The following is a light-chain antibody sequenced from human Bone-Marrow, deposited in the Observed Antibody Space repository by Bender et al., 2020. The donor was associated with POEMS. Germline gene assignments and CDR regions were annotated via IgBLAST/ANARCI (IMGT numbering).Light chain of an antibody. CDR3: CSYGAPWV. Sequence: QSALTQPASVSGSPGQSITISCTGTSSDVGSYNLVSWHQQHPDKAPKLIIYDVAHRPARVSISFSSSKSGNTASLTVPRLLAEDESDYCCCSYGAPWVFGRGPKLAVL. J-gene: IGLJ3*02. V-gene: IGLV2-23*02. CDR2: DVA. CDR1: SSDVGSYNL.